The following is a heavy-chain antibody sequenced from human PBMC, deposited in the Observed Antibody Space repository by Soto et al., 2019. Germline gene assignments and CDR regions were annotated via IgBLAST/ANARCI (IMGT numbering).Heavy chain of an antibody. D-gene: IGHD1-7*01. V-gene: IGHV1-46*01. Sequence: ASVKVSCKASGYTFTSYYMHWVRQAPGQGLEWMGIINPSGGSTSYAQKFQGRVTMTRDTSTSTVYMELSSLRSEDTAVYYCATPSGNYDHAFDIWGQGTMVTVS. J-gene: IGHJ3*02. CDR1: GYTFTSYY. CDR2: INPSGGST. CDR3: ATPSGNYDHAFDI.